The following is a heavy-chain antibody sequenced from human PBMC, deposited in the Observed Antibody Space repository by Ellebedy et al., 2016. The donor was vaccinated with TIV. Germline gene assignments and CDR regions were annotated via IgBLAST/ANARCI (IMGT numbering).Heavy chain of an antibody. CDR2: IRSKGYGGTT. D-gene: IGHD3-22*01. V-gene: IGHV3-49*03. Sequence: GGSLRLXXAVSGFTFGDYAMTWFRQAPGKGLEWVSFIRSKGYGGTTEYAASVRGRFTISRDDSRNIAYLQMNSLKTEDTGVYYCARGEVVPDFWGQGTLVTVSS. CDR1: GFTFGDYA. CDR3: ARGEVVPDF. J-gene: IGHJ4*02.